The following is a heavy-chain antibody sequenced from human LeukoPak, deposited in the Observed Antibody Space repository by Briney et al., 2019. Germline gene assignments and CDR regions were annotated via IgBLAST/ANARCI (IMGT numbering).Heavy chain of an antibody. CDR1: GGSISSDNSY. CDR3: ARGPYYYYYMDV. J-gene: IGHJ6*03. CDR2: IYTSGST. Sequence: SQTLSLTCTVSGGSISSDNSYWSWIRQPAGKGLEWIGRIYTSGSTNYNPSLKSRVTMSVDTSKNQFSLKLSSVTAADTAVYYCARGPYYYYYMDVWGKGTTVTVSS. V-gene: IGHV4-61*02.